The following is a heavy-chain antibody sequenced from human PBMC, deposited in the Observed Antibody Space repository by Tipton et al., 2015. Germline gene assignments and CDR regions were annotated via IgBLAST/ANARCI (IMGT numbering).Heavy chain of an antibody. CDR1: GYSISSGYY. Sequence: TLSLTCAVSGYSISSGYYWGWIRQPPGKGLEWIGSIYHRGDTNYNPSLKSRVTISVDTSKNQFSLTLNSVAAADTAVYYCARDLEHDMDVWGHGTTVTVSS. CDR3: ARDLEHDMDV. CDR2: IYHRGDT. D-gene: IGHD5-24*01. V-gene: IGHV4-38-2*02. J-gene: IGHJ6*02.